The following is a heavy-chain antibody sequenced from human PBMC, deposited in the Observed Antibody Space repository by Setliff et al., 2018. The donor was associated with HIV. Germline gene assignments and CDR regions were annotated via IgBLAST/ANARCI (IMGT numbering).Heavy chain of an antibody. V-gene: IGHV1-24*01. Sequence: ASVKVSCKVSGYTFTKLSMHWVRQAPGKGLEWMGGFDPEDDETIYAQKFQGRVTMTEDTSTDTAYMELRSLRSEDTAVYYCGTDSGGLDYWGQGTLVTVSS. CDR2: FDPEDDET. CDR3: GTDSGGLDY. D-gene: IGHD3-16*01. J-gene: IGHJ4*02. CDR1: GYTFTKLS.